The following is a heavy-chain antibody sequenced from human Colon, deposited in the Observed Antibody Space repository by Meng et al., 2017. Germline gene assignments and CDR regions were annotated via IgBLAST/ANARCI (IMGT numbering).Heavy chain of an antibody. V-gene: IGHV4-30-4*08. D-gene: IGHD2-2*01. CDR3: ARNPVIPDARTFDF. Sequence: QVQLQESGPGLVRPSQTLSLTCTISTGSINSAYYYWNWIRQPPGKGPEWLGYIHSSGNTSYTPSLKSRLAMSLDTSKNQFSLRLTSVTAADTAVYYCARNPVIPDARTFDFWGQGALVTVSS. CDR1: TGSINSAYYY. CDR2: IHSSGNT. J-gene: IGHJ4*02.